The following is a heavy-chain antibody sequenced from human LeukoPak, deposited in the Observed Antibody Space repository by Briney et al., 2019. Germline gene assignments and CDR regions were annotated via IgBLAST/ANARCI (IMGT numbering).Heavy chain of an antibody. V-gene: IGHV3-30*02. CDR2: IRYDGSNK. D-gene: IGHD6-19*01. CDR3: ANARIAVAGTIGY. J-gene: IGHJ4*02. CDR1: GFTFSSYG. Sequence: GGSPRLSCAASGFTFSSYGMHWVRQAPGKGLEWVAFIRYDGSNKYYADSVKGRFTISRDNSKNTLYLQMNSLRAEDTAVYYCANARIAVAGTIGYWGQGTLVTVSS.